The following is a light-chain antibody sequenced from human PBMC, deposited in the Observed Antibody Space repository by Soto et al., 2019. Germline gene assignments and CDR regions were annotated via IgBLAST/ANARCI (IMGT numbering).Light chain of an antibody. Sequence: QSALTQPPSASGSPGQSVTISCTGAGTDVGQYNYVSWYQQHPGKAPKLLIHHVSRRPSGVPARFSGSKSGNTASLTVSGLQAEDEADYYCSSYTSKSSLIFGGGTKLTVL. CDR2: HVS. J-gene: IGLJ2*01. CDR1: GTDVGQYNY. CDR3: SSYTSKSSLI. V-gene: IGLV2-8*01.